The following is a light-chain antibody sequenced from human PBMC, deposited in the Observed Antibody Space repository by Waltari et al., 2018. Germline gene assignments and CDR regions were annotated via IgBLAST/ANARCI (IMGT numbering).Light chain of an antibody. CDR3: QRYDNLPVVA. CDR1: QDISNY. V-gene: IGKV1-33*01. Sequence: DIQMTQSPSSLSASVGDRVTITCQASQDISNYLNWYQQKLGKAPKLLFHDATKLGTGVPSRVSGSQSGTHFTLTINSLQPADIATYYCQRYDNLPVVAFGPGTKVHIK. J-gene: IGKJ3*01. CDR2: DAT.